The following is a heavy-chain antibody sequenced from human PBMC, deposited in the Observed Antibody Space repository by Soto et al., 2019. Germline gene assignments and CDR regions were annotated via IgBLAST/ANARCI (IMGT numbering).Heavy chain of an antibody. J-gene: IGHJ3*01. CDR3: ARGENSYGRRNVVCVS. V-gene: IGHV3-30-3*01. D-gene: IGHD5-18*01. CDR2: ISYDGSNK. Sequence: LRRSCAASGVTFSSYAMHWVRQAPGKGLEWVAVISYDGSNKYYADSVKGRFTISRDNSKNTLYLQMNSLRAEDTAVYYCARGENSYGRRNVVCVSWGPGAMITVPS. CDR1: GVTFSSYA.